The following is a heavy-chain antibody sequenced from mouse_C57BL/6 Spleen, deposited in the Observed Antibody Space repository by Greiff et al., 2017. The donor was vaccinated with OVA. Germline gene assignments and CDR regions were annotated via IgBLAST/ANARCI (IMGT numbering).Heavy chain of an antibody. CDR1: GYSITSGYY. CDR2: ISYDGSN. Sequence: DVKLVESGPGLVKPSQSLSLTCSVTGYSITSGYYWNWIRQFPGNKLEWMGYISYDGSNNYNPSLKNRISITRDTSKNQFFLKLNSVTTEDTATYYCARAATDFDVWGTGTTVTVSS. V-gene: IGHV3-6*01. D-gene: IGHD1-1*01. CDR3: ARAATDFDV. J-gene: IGHJ1*03.